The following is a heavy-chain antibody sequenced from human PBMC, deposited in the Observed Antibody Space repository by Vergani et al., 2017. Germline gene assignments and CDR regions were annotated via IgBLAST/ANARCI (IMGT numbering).Heavy chain of an antibody. V-gene: IGHV1-2*02. CDR1: GYTFSNYY. J-gene: IGHJ5*02. CDR3: ASAGVVPAAGWFDP. CDR2: INPNSGGT. Sequence: QVQVVQSGAEVKKSGASVKVSCKTSGYTFSNYYMHWVRQAPGQGLEWMGWINPNSGGTNYAQKFQGRVTMTRDTSISTAYMELSRLRSDDTAVYYCASAGVVPAAGWFDPWGQGTLVTVSS. D-gene: IGHD2-2*01.